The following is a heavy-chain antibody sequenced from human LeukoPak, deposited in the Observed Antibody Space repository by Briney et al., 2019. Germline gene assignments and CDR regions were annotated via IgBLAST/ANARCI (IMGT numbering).Heavy chain of an antibody. CDR2: INHSGST. J-gene: IGHJ6*03. Sequence: PSETLSLTCAVYGGSFSGYYWSWIRQPPGKGLEWIGEINHSGSTNYNPSLKSRVTISVDTSKNQFSLKLSSVTAADTAVYYCARVCTSRIAAAGYYYYYMDVWGKGTTVTVSS. CDR1: GGSFSGYY. D-gene: IGHD6-13*01. V-gene: IGHV4-34*01. CDR3: ARVCTSRIAAAGYYYYYMDV.